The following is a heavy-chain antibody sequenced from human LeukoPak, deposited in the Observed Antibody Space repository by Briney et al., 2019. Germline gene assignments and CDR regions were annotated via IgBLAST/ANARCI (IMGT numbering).Heavy chain of an antibody. CDR3: ARGLLHSDY. CDR2: INPSGGST. J-gene: IGHJ4*02. V-gene: IGHV1-46*01. CDR1: GYSFTIYY. Sequence: ASVKVSCKASGYSFTIYYMHWVRQAPGQGLEWMGTINPSGGSTNYAQKFQGRVTMTGDTSTSIVYMDLSSLTSEDTAVYYCARGLLHSDYWGQGTLVTVSS.